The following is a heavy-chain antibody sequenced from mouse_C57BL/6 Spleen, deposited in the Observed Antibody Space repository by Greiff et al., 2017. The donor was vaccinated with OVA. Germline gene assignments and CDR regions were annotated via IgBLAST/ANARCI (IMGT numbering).Heavy chain of an antibody. J-gene: IGHJ3*01. CDR3: ARSQQSLTGPFAY. CDR1: GYTFTSYW. V-gene: IGHV1-7*01. Sequence: VKVVESGAELAKPGASVKLSCKASGYTFTSYWMHWVKQRPGQGLEWIGYINPSSGYTKYNQKFKDKATLTADKSSSTAYMQLSSLTYEDSAVYYCARSQQSLTGPFAYWGQGTLVTVSA. D-gene: IGHD4-1*01. CDR2: INPSSGYT.